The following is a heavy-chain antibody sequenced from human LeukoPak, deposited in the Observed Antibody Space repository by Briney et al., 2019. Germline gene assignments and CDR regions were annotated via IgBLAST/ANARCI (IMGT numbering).Heavy chain of an antibody. V-gene: IGHV4-61*01. Sequence: SETLSLTCTVSGGSVSSGSYYWSWIRQPPGKGLEWIGYIYYSGNTNYNPSLKSRVTISVDTSKNQFSLRLTSVTAADTAVYYCARGVDSSSYFFAFWGRGTLVTVSS. J-gene: IGHJ4*02. CDR3: ARGVDSSSYFFAF. D-gene: IGHD6-13*01. CDR1: GGSVSSGSYY. CDR2: IYYSGNT.